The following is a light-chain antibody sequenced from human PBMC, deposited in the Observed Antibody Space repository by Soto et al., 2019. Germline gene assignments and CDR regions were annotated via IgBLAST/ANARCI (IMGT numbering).Light chain of an antibody. CDR3: MQSLQTPPT. V-gene: IGKV2-28*01. J-gene: IGKJ1*01. Sequence: DVVMTQSPLSLPVTPGEPASISCRSSQSLLHSNGYNYLDWYLQKPGQSPQLLIYLGSNRASGVPDRFSGSGSCTDFTLKISRVQTEDVGVYYCMQSLQTPPTFVQGTKVEI. CDR2: LGS. CDR1: QSLLHSNGYNY.